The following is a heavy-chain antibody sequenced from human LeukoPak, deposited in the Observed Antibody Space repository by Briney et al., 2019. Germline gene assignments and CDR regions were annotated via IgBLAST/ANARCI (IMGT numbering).Heavy chain of an antibody. CDR3: TLFYYDSSGYYEAIGYSYGKDV. J-gene: IGHJ6*02. V-gene: IGHV3-15*01. D-gene: IGHD3-22*01. Sequence: GGSLRLSCAASGFTFNKAWMSRVRQAPGQGLEWIGRIKSRTDGGTTDYAAPVKGRFNISRDDSKSMLYLQMNSLKNEDTAVYFCTLFYYDSSGYYEAIGYSYGKDVWGQGTTVTVSS. CDR2: IKSRTDGGTT. CDR1: GFTFNKAW.